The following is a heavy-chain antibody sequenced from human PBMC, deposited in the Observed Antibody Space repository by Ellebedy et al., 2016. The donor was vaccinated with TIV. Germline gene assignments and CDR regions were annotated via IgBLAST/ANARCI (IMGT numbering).Heavy chain of an antibody. CDR1: GFTFSSHW. J-gene: IGHJ4*02. V-gene: IGHV3-33*08. D-gene: IGHD3-16*01. CDR3: ARDQLPIMAGSGRPRAVDS. Sequence: PGGSLRLSCTASGFTFSSHWMHWVRQAPGKGLEWVANMWAEGDKKYYGDSVKGRFTISRDNSKSTLFLQMSRLRAEDTAVYYCARDQLPIMAGSGRPRAVDSWGQGTL. CDR2: MWAEGDKK.